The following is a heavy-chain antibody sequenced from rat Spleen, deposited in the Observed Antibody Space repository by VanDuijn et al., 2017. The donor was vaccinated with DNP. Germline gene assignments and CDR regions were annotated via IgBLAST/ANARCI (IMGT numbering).Heavy chain of an antibody. CDR2: ISYDGLRP. CDR3: ARDNYGTYGAMDV. D-gene: IGHD1-3*01. V-gene: IGHV5-17*01. CDR1: GFIFRDYS. Sequence: EVQLVESGGDLVQPGRSLKLSCAASGFIFRDYSMAWVRQVPKTGLEWVATISYDGLRPYYRDSVKGRFTVSRDDAKSTLLLQMDSLRSEDTATYFCARDNYGTYGAMDVWGQGTSVTVSS. J-gene: IGHJ4*01.